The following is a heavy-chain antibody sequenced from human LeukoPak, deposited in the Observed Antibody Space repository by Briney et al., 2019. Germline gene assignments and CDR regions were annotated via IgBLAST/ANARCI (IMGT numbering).Heavy chain of an antibody. Sequence: ASVKVSCKASGYIFISYGISWVRQAPGQGLEWMGWISAYNGNTKYARKLQGRVTMTTDTSTSTAYMELRSLRSDDTAVYYCARDVRGIVGMDYFDYWGQGTLVTVSS. CDR1: GYIFISYG. J-gene: IGHJ4*02. CDR2: ISAYNGNT. V-gene: IGHV1-18*01. CDR3: ARDVRGIVGMDYFDY. D-gene: IGHD3-22*01.